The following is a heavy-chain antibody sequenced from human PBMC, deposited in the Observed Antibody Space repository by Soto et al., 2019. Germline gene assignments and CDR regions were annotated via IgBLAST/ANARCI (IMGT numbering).Heavy chain of an antibody. V-gene: IGHV1-2*04. J-gene: IGHJ6*03. D-gene: IGHD5-12*01. CDR2: INPNGGVT. Sequence: QVQLVQSGAEVKRPGASVTVSCRSSGDTFNDYYIHWVRQAPGQGLDWMGWINPNGGVTKYAQKFQGWVSMTRDTSIKTVYMQRSRLRSDDTAVYYCARESGGATATLDYYYFYTDVWGTGTTVTVSS. CDR1: GDTFNDYY. CDR3: ARESGGATATLDYYYFYTDV.